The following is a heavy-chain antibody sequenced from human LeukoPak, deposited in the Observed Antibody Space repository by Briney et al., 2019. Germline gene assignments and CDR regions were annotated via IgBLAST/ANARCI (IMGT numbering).Heavy chain of an antibody. CDR1: GFIFDDYS. Sequence: GGSLRLSSAACGFIFDDYSMQGARQRPGTGLEWVASIRWNGGSIDCADSVKDRFTISIDNTKSFLYLQMNSLRPEDTALYYCAKRFASLPFRNHPERWGQGTLVTVSS. CDR3: AKRFASLPFRNHPER. D-gene: IGHD3-10*01. J-gene: IGHJ4*02. V-gene: IGHV3-9*01. CDR2: IRWNGGSI.